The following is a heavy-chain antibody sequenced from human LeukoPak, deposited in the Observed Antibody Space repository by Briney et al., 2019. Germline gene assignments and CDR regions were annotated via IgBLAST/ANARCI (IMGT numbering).Heavy chain of an antibody. CDR1: GFTFSSYT. CDR2: ISSSSVYR. J-gene: IGHJ4*02. V-gene: IGHV3-21*01. D-gene: IGHD4-23*01. CDR3: ARGGSYGGYHSY. Sequence: GGSLRLSCAASGFTFSSYTINWVRQAPGKGLEWVSSISSSSVYRYYADSVKGRFTISRDNPKNSLYLQMNSLRAEDTALYYCARGGSYGGYHSYWGQGTLVTVSS.